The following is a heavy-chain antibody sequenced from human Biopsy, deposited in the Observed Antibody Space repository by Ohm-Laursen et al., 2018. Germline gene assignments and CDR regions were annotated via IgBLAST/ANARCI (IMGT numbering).Heavy chain of an antibody. CDR1: GFTLSDSY. J-gene: IGHJ5*02. V-gene: IGHV3-33*08. CDR3: ASDRDSSGSFRWNH. Sequence: SLRLSWAASGFTLSDSYMTWIRQAPGKGLEWVAVIWYDGSKKYYTDSVKGRFTITRDNSKNTLYLQMNSLRAEDTAVYYCASDRDSSGSFRWNHWGQGTLVTVSS. CDR2: IWYDGSKK. D-gene: IGHD6-19*01.